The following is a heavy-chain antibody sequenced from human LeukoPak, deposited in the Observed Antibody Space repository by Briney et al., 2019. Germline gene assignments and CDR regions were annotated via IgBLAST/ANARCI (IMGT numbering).Heavy chain of an antibody. Sequence: GGSLRLSCAASGFPFSSYAMNGFRKPPGKGWDWVSSISSSSSYIYYADSVKGRFTISRDNAKNSLYLQMNSLRAEDTAVYYCARTSADYANDAFDIWGQGTMVTVSS. CDR3: ARTSADYANDAFDI. CDR1: GFPFSSYA. V-gene: IGHV3-21*01. CDR2: ISSSSSYI. J-gene: IGHJ3*02. D-gene: IGHD4-17*01.